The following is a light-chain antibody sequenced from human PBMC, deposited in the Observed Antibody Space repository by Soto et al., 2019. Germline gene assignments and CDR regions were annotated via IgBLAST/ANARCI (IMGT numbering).Light chain of an antibody. CDR3: SSYTTRGTYVL. Sequence: QSALTQPASVSGSPGQSITISCTGTSRDIGAFNYVSWYQQHPDKAPKLLISAVNNRPSGVSHRFSGSKSGNTASLPLSGLQPADEADYYCSSYTTRGTYVLFGGGTKLTGL. V-gene: IGLV2-14*01. CDR1: SRDIGAFNY. CDR2: AVN. J-gene: IGLJ3*02.